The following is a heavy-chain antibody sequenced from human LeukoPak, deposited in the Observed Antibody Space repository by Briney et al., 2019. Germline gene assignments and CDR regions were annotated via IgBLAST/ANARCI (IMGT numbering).Heavy chain of an antibody. D-gene: IGHD2-2*01. CDR1: GGSINNYY. CDR3: AKDPGYQVVYCFDY. J-gene: IGHJ4*02. Sequence: PSETLSLTCTVSGGSINNYYWTWIRQPPGKGLEWVGYVYSSGSTTYNPSLKSRVTISVDTSKNQFSLKLSSVTAADTAVYYCAKDPGYQVVYCFDYWGQGTLVTVSS. CDR2: VYSSGST. V-gene: IGHV4-4*08.